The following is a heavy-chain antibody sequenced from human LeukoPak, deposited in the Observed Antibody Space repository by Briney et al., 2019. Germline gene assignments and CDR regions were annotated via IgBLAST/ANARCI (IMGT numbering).Heavy chain of an antibody. V-gene: IGHV1-69*02. J-gene: IGHJ4*02. CDR3: ARGRGYSYGYFAW. CDR2: IIPILGIA. Sequence: SVKVSCKASGGTFSSYTISWVRQAPGQGLEWMGRIIPILGIANYAQKFQGRVTITADKSTSTAYMELSSLRSEDTAVYYCARGRGYSYGYFAWWGQGTLVTVSS. CDR1: GGTFSSYT. D-gene: IGHD5-18*01.